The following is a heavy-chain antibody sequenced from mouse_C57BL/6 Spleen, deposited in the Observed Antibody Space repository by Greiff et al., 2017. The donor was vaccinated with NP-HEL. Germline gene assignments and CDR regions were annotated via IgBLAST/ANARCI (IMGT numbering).Heavy chain of an antibody. CDR3: ARPYYGSSYYAMDY. Sequence: VKLQESGPGLVQPSQSLSITCTVSGFSLTSYGVHWVRQSPGKGLEWLGVIWSGGSTDYNAAFISRLSISKDNSKGQVFFKMNSLQADDTAIYYCARPYYGSSYYAMDYWGQGTSVTVSS. V-gene: IGHV2-2*01. CDR1: GFSLTSYG. CDR2: IWSGGST. D-gene: IGHD1-1*01. J-gene: IGHJ4*01.